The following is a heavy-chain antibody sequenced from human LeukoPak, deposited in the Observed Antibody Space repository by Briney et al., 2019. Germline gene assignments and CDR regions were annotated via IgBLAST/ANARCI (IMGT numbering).Heavy chain of an antibody. Sequence: SETLSLTCTVSGGSISGYYWSWIRQPAGKGLEWIGRINNSGSSNYNPSLRSRVTMSVDTSKNQFSLNLSSVTAADTALYYCAREGGGPRWLAPWGQGTLVTVYS. CDR3: AREGGGPRWLAP. J-gene: IGHJ5*02. V-gene: IGHV4-4*07. D-gene: IGHD6-25*01. CDR2: INNSGSS. CDR1: GGSISGYY.